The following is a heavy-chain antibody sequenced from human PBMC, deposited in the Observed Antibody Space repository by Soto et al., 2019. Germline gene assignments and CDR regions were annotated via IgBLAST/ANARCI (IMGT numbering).Heavy chain of an antibody. Sequence: ACLKVSCKASGYSFTNNDVSWVRQANGQWLELMGWMNPGSGDTGYAQKFQCRVIMTRDISIATAFMELSSLRSDDTAIYYCAKASRMWIPEDGGQGTLVTVS. V-gene: IGHV1-8*01. CDR1: GYSFTNND. CDR2: MNPGSGDT. J-gene: IGHJ4*02. D-gene: IGHD5-18*01. CDR3: AKASRMWIPED.